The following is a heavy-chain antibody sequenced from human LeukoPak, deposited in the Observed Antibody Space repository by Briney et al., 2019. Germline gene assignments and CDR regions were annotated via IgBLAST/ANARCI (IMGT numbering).Heavy chain of an antibody. V-gene: IGHV3-74*01. CDR1: GFPLSNFW. D-gene: IGHD2/OR15-2a*01. J-gene: IGHJ4*02. Sequence: PGGSLRLSCTASGFPLSNFWMHWVRQVPGKGLVWVSRIISDGTTTSYADSMKGRFTISRDNAKNTLYLQMNSLRAEDTAVYYCTRDWRNMAFDYWGQGTLVTVSS. CDR3: TRDWRNMAFDY. CDR2: IISDGTTT.